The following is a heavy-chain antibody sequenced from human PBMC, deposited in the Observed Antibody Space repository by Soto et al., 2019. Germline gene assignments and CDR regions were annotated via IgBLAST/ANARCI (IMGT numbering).Heavy chain of an antibody. CDR2: IYSGGNT. CDR1: GFTVSSEH. Sequence: GGSLRLSCAASGFTVSSEHMSWVRQAPGKGLEWVSVIYSGGNTNYADSVKGRFTISRDNSKNTLYLQMNSLRAEDTAVYYCARGSDYNYYYGMDVWGQGTTITVSS. D-gene: IGHD4-4*01. CDR3: ARGSDYNYYYGMDV. J-gene: IGHJ6*02. V-gene: IGHV3-53*01.